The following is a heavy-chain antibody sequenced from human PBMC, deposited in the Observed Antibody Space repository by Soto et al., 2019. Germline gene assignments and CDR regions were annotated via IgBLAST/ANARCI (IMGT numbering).Heavy chain of an antibody. J-gene: IGHJ4*02. Sequence: QVPLVQSGAEVKKPGASVKVSCKASGYTFTSYAMHWVRQAPGQRLEWMGWINAGNGNTKYSQKFQRRVTITRDTSASTAYMELSSLRSEDTAVYYCARGPGGPDGPGDYWGQGTLFTVSS. CDR2: INAGNGNT. CDR3: ARGPGGPDGPGDY. V-gene: IGHV1-3*01. CDR1: GYTFTSYA. D-gene: IGHD2-15*01.